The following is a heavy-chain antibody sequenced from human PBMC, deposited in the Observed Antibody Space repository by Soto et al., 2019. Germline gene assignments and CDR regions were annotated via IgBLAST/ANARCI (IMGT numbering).Heavy chain of an antibody. V-gene: IGHV1-69*13. CDR1: GGTFSSYA. CDR2: IIPIFGTA. CDR3: ARDRRYSSSSDSFDY. J-gene: IGHJ4*02. D-gene: IGHD6-6*01. Sequence: ASVKVSCKASGGTFSSYAISWVRQAPGQGLEWMGGIIPIFGTANYAQKFQGRVTITADESTSTAYMELSSLRSEDTAVYYCARDRRYSSSSDSFDYWGQGTLVTVSS.